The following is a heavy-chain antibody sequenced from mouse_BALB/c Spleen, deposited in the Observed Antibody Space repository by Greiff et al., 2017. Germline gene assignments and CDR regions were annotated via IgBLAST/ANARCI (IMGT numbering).Heavy chain of an antibody. J-gene: IGHJ2*01. CDR1: GFTFTDYY. Sequence: EVKLVESGGGLVQPGGSLRLSCATSGFTFTDYYMSWVRQPPGKALEWLGFIRNKANGYTTEYSASVKGRFTISRDNSQSILYLQMNTLRAEDSATYYCARDMGFDYWGQGTTLTVSS. V-gene: IGHV7-3*02. CDR3: ARDMGFDY. CDR2: IRNKANGYTT.